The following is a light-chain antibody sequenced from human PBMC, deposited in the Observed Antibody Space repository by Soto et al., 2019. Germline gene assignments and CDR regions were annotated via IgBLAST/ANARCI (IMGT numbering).Light chain of an antibody. CDR3: QQYNSYST. CDR1: QSISSW. J-gene: IGKJ2*01. CDR2: DAS. V-gene: IGKV1-5*01. Sequence: DIQMTQSPSILSASVGDRVTITCRASQSISSWLAWYQQKPGKAPKLLIYDASSLESGVPSRFSGSGSGTEVTLTISSLQPDDFATYYCQQYNSYSTFGQGTKLEIK.